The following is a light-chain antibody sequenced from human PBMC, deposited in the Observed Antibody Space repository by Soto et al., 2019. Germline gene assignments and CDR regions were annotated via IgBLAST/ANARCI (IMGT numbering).Light chain of an antibody. J-gene: IGKJ1*01. V-gene: IGKV1-39*01. Sequence: KSPSSLSAYVGDRVTITCRTSQSINNCLNWYQQKPGKAPNLLIYGASTLQSGVPSRFSGSGSGTDFTLTISRLEPEDFAVYYCQQYGSSPRTFGQGTMV. CDR1: QSINNC. CDR2: GAS. CDR3: QQYGSSPRT.